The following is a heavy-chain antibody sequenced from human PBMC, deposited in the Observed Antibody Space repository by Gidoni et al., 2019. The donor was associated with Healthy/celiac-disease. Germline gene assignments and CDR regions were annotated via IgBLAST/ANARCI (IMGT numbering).Heavy chain of an antibody. CDR1: GFTFSSYS. V-gene: IGHV3-48*01. Sequence: EVQLVESGGGLVQPGGSLRLSCAASGFTFSSYSMNWVRQAPGKGLEWVSYISSSSSTINYADSVKGRFTISRDNAKNSLYLQMNSLRAEDTAVYYCARERGWGIVVVVAATGPFDYWGQGTLVTVSS. CDR3: ARERGWGIVVVVAATGPFDY. CDR2: ISSSSSTI. D-gene: IGHD2-15*01. J-gene: IGHJ4*02.